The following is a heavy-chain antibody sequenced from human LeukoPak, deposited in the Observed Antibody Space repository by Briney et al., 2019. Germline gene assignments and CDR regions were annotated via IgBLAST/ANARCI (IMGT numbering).Heavy chain of an antibody. Sequence: SQTLSLTCTVSGGSISSGDYYWSWIRQPPGKGLEWIGYIYYSGSTYYNPSLKSRVTISVDTSKNQFSLKLSSVTAADTAVYYCARVSSGYFSTHVDYWAREPWSPSPQ. CDR2: IYYSGST. J-gene: IGHJ4*02. D-gene: IGHD3-22*01. CDR3: ARVSSGYFSTHVDY. CDR1: GGSISSGDYY. V-gene: IGHV4-30-4*01.